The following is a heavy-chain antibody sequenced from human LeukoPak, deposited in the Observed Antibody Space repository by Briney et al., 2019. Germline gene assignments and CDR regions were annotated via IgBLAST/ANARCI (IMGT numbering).Heavy chain of an antibody. D-gene: IGHD6-13*01. J-gene: IGHJ4*02. Sequence: SETLSLTCAVYGGSFSGYYWSWIRQPPGKGLEWIGEINHSGSTKYNPSLKRRVTISVDTSKNQFSLKLNSVTAADTAVYYCARHLATAGFPFDYWGQGTLVTVSS. V-gene: IGHV4-34*01. CDR2: INHSGST. CDR1: GGSFSGYY. CDR3: ARHLATAGFPFDY.